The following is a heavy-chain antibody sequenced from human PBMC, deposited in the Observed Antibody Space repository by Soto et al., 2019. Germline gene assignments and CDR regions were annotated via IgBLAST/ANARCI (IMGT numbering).Heavy chain of an antibody. CDR2: IIPILGIA. Sequence: QVQLVQSGAEVKKPGSSVKVSCKASGGTFSSYTISWVRQAPGQGLEWMGRIIPILGIANYAQKFQGRVTITADKSTSTAYMELSSLRSEDTAVYYCASTPEEVVAAINYWGQGTLVTVSS. D-gene: IGHD2-15*01. CDR1: GGTFSSYT. J-gene: IGHJ4*02. V-gene: IGHV1-69*02. CDR3: ASTPEEVVAAINY.